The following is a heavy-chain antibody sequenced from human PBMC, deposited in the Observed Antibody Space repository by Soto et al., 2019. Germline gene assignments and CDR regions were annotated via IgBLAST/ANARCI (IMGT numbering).Heavy chain of an antibody. CDR3: VRPGLTVPGTRYFDH. CDR2: IGSDGTAI. CDR1: GFTFNSYA. V-gene: IGHV3-23*05. D-gene: IGHD6-19*01. J-gene: IGHJ4*02. Sequence: EVQLLESGGAIVQPGGSLRLSCAASGFTFNSYAMSWVRQAPGKGLEWVSAIGSDGTAIQYADSVKGRFIISKDNSNDMLYLQMNSLRAEDTAVYYCVRPGLTVPGTRYFDHWGQEALVTVSS.